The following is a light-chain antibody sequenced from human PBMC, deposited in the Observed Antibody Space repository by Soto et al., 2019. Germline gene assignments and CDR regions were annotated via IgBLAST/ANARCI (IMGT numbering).Light chain of an antibody. CDR2: GAS. V-gene: IGKV3-20*01. Sequence: EIVLTQSPGTLSLSPGERATLSCRASQSVSSSYLAWYQQKPGQAPRLLIYGASSRATGIPDRFSGSGSGTDVPLTISRLEPEDFAVYYCQQYGSSPRTFGPGTKVDIK. CDR1: QSVSSSY. CDR3: QQYGSSPRT. J-gene: IGKJ3*01.